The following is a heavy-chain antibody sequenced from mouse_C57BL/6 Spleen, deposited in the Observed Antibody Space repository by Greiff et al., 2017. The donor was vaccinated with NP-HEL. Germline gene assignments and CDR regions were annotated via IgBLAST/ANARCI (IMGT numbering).Heavy chain of an antibody. V-gene: IGHV1-82*01. D-gene: IGHD2-3*01. CDR1: GYAFSSSW. J-gene: IGHJ1*03. Sequence: QVQLQQSGPELVKPGASVKISCKASGYAFSSSWMNWVKQRPGKGLEWIGRIYPGDGDTKYNGKFKGKATLTADKSSSTAYMQLSSLSSEDSAVYFCARSRGYDGYYGYFDVWGTGTTVTVSS. CDR3: ARSRGYDGYYGYFDV. CDR2: IYPGDGDT.